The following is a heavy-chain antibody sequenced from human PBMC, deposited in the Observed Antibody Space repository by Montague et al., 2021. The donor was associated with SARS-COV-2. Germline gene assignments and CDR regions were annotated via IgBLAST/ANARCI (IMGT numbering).Heavy chain of an antibody. CDR1: GDSISNYS. V-gene: IGHV4-59*08. D-gene: IGHD4-11*01. J-gene: IGHJ6*02. CDR2: IYYSGST. CDR3: ARHLRVTTVTSHMYHYAMDV. Sequence: SETLSLTCSVSGDSISNYSWSWIRQSPGKGLEWIGYIYYSGSTGYNPSLTSRVTISVDTSKNQVSLKLTSVTAADTAVYYCARHLRVTTVTSHMYHYAMDVWGQGTTVTVSS.